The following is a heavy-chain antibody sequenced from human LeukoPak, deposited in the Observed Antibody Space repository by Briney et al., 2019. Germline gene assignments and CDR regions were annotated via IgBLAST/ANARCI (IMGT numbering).Heavy chain of an antibody. D-gene: IGHD1-26*01. CDR3: ARGRGIVGATTDYYFDY. V-gene: IGHV4-59*01. CDR2: IYYSGST. CDR1: GGSISSYY. Sequence: SETLSLTCTVSGGSISSYYWSWIRQPPGKGLEWIGYIYYSGSTNYNPSLKGRVTISVDTSKNQFSLKLSSVTAADTAVYYCARGRGIVGATTDYYFDYWGQGTLVTVSS. J-gene: IGHJ4*02.